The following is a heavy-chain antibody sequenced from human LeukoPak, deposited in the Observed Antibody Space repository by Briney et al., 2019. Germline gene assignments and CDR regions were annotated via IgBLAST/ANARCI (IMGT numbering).Heavy chain of an antibody. Sequence: GGSLRLSCAASGFTFSTYGMHWVRQAPGKGLEWVAVISYDGSNKYYADSVKGRFTISRDSSKNTLYLQMNSLRAEDTAVYYCAKGPPSLLGYWGQGTLVTVSS. J-gene: IGHJ4*02. CDR1: GFTFSTYG. V-gene: IGHV3-30*18. CDR3: AKGPPSLLGY. CDR2: ISYDGSNK.